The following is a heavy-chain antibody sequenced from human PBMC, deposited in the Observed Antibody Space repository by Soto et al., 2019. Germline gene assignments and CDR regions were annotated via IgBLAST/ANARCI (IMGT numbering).Heavy chain of an antibody. Sequence: PGGSLRLSCAASGFTFSSYWMHWVRQAPGKGLVWVSRIKSDGSSTSYADSVKGRFTISRDNSKNTMYLQMNSLRAEDTAVYYCAKELHTSSGWSQVIYWGQGTLVTVSS. V-gene: IGHV3-74*01. CDR2: IKSDGSST. CDR3: AKELHTSSGWSQVIY. J-gene: IGHJ4*02. D-gene: IGHD6-19*01. CDR1: GFTFSSYW.